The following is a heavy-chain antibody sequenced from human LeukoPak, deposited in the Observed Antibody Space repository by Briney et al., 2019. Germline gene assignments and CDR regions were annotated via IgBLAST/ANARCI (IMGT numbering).Heavy chain of an antibody. Sequence: GGSLRLSCAASGFTFRDFSMHWVRQVAGKGLEWVSLISGDGGVTHYGDSVRGRFTISRDNSKNSLYLQMSSLRVEDTALYYCAKGNNSISYNFDYWGQGTLVTVSS. CDR2: ISGDGGVT. D-gene: IGHD4-11*01. J-gene: IGHJ4*02. CDR3: AKGNNSISYNFDY. V-gene: IGHV3-43*02. CDR1: GFTFRDFS.